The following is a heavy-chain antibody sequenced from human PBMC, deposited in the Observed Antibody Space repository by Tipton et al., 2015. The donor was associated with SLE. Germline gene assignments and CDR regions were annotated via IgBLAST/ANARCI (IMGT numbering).Heavy chain of an antibody. CDR1: GFTFSSYS. J-gene: IGHJ5*02. Sequence: SLRLSCAASGFTFSSYSMNWVRQAPGKGLEWVSSISSSSSYIYYADSVKGRFTISRDNAKNSLYLQMNSLRAEDTAVYSCAREGGITMVRGGYNWFDPWGQVTLVTVSS. V-gene: IGHV3-21*03. CDR2: ISSSSSYI. D-gene: IGHD3-10*01. CDR3: AREGGITMVRGGYNWFDP.